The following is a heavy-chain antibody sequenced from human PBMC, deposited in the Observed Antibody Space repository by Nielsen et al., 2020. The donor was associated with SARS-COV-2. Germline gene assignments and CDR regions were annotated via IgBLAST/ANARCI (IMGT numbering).Heavy chain of an antibody. D-gene: IGHD4-11*01. V-gene: IGHV3-21*01. CDR1: GFSFIKYS. CDR3: AREIFYTNYGRKYFDL. CDR2: IRSSSSFI. Sequence: GESLKISCAASGFSFIKYSMAWVRQTPGKGLDWVSSIRSSSSFIYYTDSVEGRFTTSRDNAENSLFLQMNSLRAEDTAVYYCAREIFYTNYGRKYFDLWGRGSLVTVSS. J-gene: IGHJ2*01.